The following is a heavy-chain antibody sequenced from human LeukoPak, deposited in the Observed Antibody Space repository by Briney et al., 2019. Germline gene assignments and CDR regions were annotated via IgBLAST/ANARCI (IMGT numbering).Heavy chain of an antibody. J-gene: IGHJ3*02. Sequence: GESLKISCKGSGYSFTSYWIGWVRQMPGKGLEWMGIIYPGDSGTRYSPSFQGRVTISADKSISTAYLQWSSLKASDTAMYYCARSGYYYDSRTSFGAFDIWGQGTMVTVSS. CDR2: IYPGDSGT. CDR3: ARSGYYYDSRTSFGAFDI. D-gene: IGHD3-22*01. V-gene: IGHV5-51*01. CDR1: GYSFTSYW.